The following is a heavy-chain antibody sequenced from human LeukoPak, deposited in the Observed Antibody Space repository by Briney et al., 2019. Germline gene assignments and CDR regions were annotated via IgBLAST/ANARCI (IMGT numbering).Heavy chain of an antibody. CDR2: ISSTSAYI. J-gene: IGHJ4*02. D-gene: IGHD2/OR15-2a*01. V-gene: IGHV3-21*01. CDR1: GFTFSSYT. CDR3: ARDGPFDY. Sequence: PGGSLRLSCAASGFTFSSYTMNWVRQAPGKGLEWVSSISSTSAYIYYADSVKGRFTISRDNAKNSLYLQMNSLGAEDMAVYYCARDGPFDYWGQGTLVTVSS.